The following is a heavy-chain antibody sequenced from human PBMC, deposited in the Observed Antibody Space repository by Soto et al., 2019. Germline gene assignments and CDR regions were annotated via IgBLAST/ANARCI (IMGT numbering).Heavy chain of an antibody. CDR2: ISAYNGVT. CDR3: ARVPGSTSIYFLCYEFVFDV. D-gene: IGHD2-2*01. CDR1: GYNFSNYG. V-gene: IGHV1-18*04. Sequence: ASVKVSCKASGYNFSNYGISWVRQAPGQGLEWLGWISAYNGVTNYAQKVKGRVSMTTDTSTGTAYMELRSQRTDDTAVYYCARVPGSTSIYFLCYEFVFDVWGEGTTVSVSS. J-gene: IGHJ6*04.